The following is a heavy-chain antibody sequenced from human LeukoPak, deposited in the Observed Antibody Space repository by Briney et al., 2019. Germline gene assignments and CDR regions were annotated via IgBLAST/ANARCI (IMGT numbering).Heavy chain of an antibody. D-gene: IGHD6-19*01. CDR3: ARGTLYSGWSYYFDY. CDR1: GGSIRSSSYY. J-gene: IGHJ4*02. Sequence: PSETLSLTCSVSGGSIRSSSYYWAWIRQPPGEGLEWIGSIYSSGFTSYKPSLKSRLTVSVDTSKNQFSLRLSSVTAADTAMYYCARGTLYSGWSYYFDYWGQGSQVTVSS. CDR2: IYSSGFT. V-gene: IGHV4-39*07.